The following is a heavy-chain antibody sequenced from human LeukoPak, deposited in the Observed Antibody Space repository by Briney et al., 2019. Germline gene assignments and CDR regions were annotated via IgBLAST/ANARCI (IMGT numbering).Heavy chain of an antibody. CDR3: ARDNYYDSSGYYEYYYMDV. V-gene: IGHV4-34*01. D-gene: IGHD3-22*01. CDR1: GGSISSYY. Sequence: SETLSLTCTVSGGSISSYYWSWIRQPPGKGLEWIGEINHSGSTNYNPSLKSRVTISVDTSKNQFSLKLSSVTAADTAVYYCARDNYYDSSGYYEYYYMDVWGKGTTVTVSS. J-gene: IGHJ6*03. CDR2: INHSGST.